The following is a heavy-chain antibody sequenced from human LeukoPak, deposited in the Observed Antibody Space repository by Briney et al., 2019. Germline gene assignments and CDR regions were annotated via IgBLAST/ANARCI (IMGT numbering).Heavy chain of an antibody. CDR2: IIPIFGTA. Sequence: SVKVSCKASGGTFSSYAISWVRQAPGQGLEWMGGIIPIFGTANYAQKFQGRVTITADESTSTAYMELSSLRSEDAAVYYCARERLGYGYDYYYYGMDVWGQGTTVTVSS. CDR3: ARERLGYGYDYYYYGMDV. D-gene: IGHD5-18*01. V-gene: IGHV1-69*01. J-gene: IGHJ6*02. CDR1: GGTFSSYA.